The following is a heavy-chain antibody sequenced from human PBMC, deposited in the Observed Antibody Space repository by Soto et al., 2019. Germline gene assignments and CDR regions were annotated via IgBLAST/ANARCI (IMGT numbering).Heavy chain of an antibody. CDR3: AKGSYSGRYSDFDC. J-gene: IGHJ4*02. V-gene: IGHV3-30*18. CDR2: ISYDGSNK. Sequence: GGSLRLSCAASGFTFSSYGMFWVRQAPGRGLEWVAFISYDGSNKCSDSVRGRFTISRDNSKNTLYLQMNSLRAEDTAVYYCAKGSYSGRYSDFDCWGQGTLVTVSS. D-gene: IGHD1-26*01. CDR1: GFTFSSYG.